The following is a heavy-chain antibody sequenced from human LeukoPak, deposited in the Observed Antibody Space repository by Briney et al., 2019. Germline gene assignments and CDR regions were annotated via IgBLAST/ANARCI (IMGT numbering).Heavy chain of an antibody. CDR3: AREAFHSGY. Sequence: GGSLRLSCAASGFTFDDYAMHWVRQAPGKGLEWVSGISWNSGSIGYADSVKGRFTISRDNAKNSLYLQMNSLRAEDTAVYYCAREAFHSGYWGQGTLVTVSS. V-gene: IGHV3-9*01. CDR1: GFTFDDYA. CDR2: ISWNSGSI. D-gene: IGHD1-26*01. J-gene: IGHJ4*02.